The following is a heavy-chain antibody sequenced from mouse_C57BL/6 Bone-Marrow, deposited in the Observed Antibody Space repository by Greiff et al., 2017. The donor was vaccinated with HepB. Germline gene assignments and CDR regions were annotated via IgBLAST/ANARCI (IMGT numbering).Heavy chain of an antibody. J-gene: IGHJ4*01. V-gene: IGHV1-61*01. D-gene: IGHD3-3*01. CDR3: ARGDDAMDY. CDR1: GYTFTSYW. CDR2: IYPSDSET. Sequence: VKLQQPGAELVRPGSSVKLSCKASGYTFTSYWMDWVKQRPGQGLEWIGNIYPSDSETHYNQKFKDKATLTVDKSSSTAYMQLSSLTSEDSAVYYCARGDDAMDYWGQGTSVTVSS.